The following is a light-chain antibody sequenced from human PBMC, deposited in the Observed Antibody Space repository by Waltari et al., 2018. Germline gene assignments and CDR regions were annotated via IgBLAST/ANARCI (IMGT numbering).Light chain of an antibody. V-gene: IGLV2-14*03. CDR3: SSFTTSSSWI. J-gene: IGLJ2*01. CDR1: ISDIGAYNH. Sequence: QSALTQPASVSGSPGQSITISCTGTISDIGAYNHVSWYQQYPGQAPKLLIFDVSDRPPGVFDRFSGSKSGNTASLTISGLQAEDEADYYCSSFTTSSSWIFGGGTKPTVL. CDR2: DVS.